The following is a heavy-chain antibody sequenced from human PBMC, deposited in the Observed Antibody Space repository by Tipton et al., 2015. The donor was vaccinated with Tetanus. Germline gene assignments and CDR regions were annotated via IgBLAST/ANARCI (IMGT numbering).Heavy chain of an antibody. CDR1: GDSISSSEYY. CDR3: ARGPFAYDR. CDR2: IYYSGST. J-gene: IGHJ5*02. V-gene: IGHV4-39*07. Sequence: TLSLTCTVSGDSISSSEYYWGWIRQPPGKGLEWIGSIYYSGSTYYNPSLKGRVTMSVDTSKNQFSLKLSSVVAADTAVYYCARGPFAYDRWGQGALVTVSS.